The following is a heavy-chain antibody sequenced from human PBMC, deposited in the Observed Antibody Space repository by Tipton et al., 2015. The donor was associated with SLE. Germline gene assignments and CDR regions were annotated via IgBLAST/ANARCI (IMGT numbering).Heavy chain of an antibody. CDR3: ARREYLYDSSGYLDY. J-gene: IGHJ4*02. CDR2: IIPVFGTA. CDR1: GGTFSSYA. Sequence: QSGPEVKKPGSSVKVSCKASGGTFSSYAISWVRQAPGQGLEWMGGIIPVFGTANYAQKFQGRVTITADESTSTAYMELSSLRSEDTAGYYCARREYLYDSSGYLDYWGQGTLVTVSS. D-gene: IGHD3-22*01. V-gene: IGHV1-69*01.